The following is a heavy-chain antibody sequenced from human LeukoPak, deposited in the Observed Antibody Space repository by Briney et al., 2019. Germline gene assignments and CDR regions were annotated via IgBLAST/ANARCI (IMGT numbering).Heavy chain of an antibody. CDR1: GGTFSSYA. V-gene: IGHV1-69*05. CDR3: AREYSGYDVGFDY. D-gene: IGHD5-12*01. CDR2: IIPIFGTA. Sequence: SVKVSCKASGGTFSSYAISWVRQAPRQGLEWMGRIIPIFGTANYAQKFQSRVTITTDESTSTAYMELSSLRSEDTAVYYCAREYSGYDVGFDYWGQGTLVTVSS. J-gene: IGHJ4*02.